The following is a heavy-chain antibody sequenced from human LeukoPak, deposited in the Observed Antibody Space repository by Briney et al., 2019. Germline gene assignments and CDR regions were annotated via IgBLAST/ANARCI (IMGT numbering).Heavy chain of an antibody. J-gene: IGHJ4*02. CDR3: AKEGGYCSSTSCPFDY. CDR2: IRYDGSNE. V-gene: IGHV3-30*02. D-gene: IGHD2-2*01. CDR1: GFTFSSYG. Sequence: GGSLRLSCAASGFTFSSYGMHWVRQAPGKGLEWVAFIRYDGSNEYYADSVKGRFTISRDNSKNTLYLQMNSLRAEDTAVYYCAKEGGYCSSTSCPFDYWGQGTLVTVSS.